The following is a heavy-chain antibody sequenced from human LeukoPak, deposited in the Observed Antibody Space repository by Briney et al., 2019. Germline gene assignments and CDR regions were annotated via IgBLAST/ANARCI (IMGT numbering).Heavy chain of an antibody. J-gene: IGHJ4*02. V-gene: IGHV4-61*08. D-gene: IGHD3-9*01. Sequence: SETLSLTCTVSGGSISSGGYYWSWVRQPPGKGLEWIGYIYYSGSTNYNPSLKSRVTISVDTSKNQFSLKLSSVTAADTAVYYCARGGRYFDWLLPYYFDYWGQGTLVTVSS. CDR3: ARGGRYFDWLLPYYFDY. CDR1: GGSISSGGYY. CDR2: IYYSGST.